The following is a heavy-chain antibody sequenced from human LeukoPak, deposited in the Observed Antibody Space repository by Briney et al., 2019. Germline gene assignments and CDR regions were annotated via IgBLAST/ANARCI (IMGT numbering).Heavy chain of an antibody. Sequence: GGSLRLSCAASGFTVSSNYMSWDRQAPGKGLEWVSVIYSGGSTYYADSVKGRFTISRDNSKNTLYLQMNSLRAEDTAVYYCASIPMTTDDYWGQGTLVTVSS. CDR2: IYSGGST. V-gene: IGHV3-66*01. CDR1: GFTVSSNY. D-gene: IGHD4-17*01. J-gene: IGHJ4*02. CDR3: ASIPMTTDDY.